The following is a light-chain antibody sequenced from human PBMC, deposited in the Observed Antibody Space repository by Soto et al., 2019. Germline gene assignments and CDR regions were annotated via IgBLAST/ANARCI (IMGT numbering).Light chain of an antibody. Sequence: EIVMTQSPATLSVSPGERATLSCRASQSVSSKLAWYQQKPGQAPRLLIYGASTRATGIPARFSGSGSGTEFTLTISSLQSEDFAVYHCQQYNNWPLTVGGGTKVVIK. V-gene: IGKV3-15*01. CDR3: QQYNNWPLT. CDR2: GAS. J-gene: IGKJ4*01. CDR1: QSVSSK.